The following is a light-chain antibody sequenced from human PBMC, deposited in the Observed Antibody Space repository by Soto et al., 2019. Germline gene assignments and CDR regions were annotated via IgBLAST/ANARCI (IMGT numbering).Light chain of an antibody. V-gene: IGKV4-1*01. CDR2: WAS. CDR3: QQYRSAAQFT. CDR1: QSLFFSFSNKTF. Sequence: IVMTQSPDSLAVSLGERATITCKSSQSLFFSFSNKTFLAWYQQKPGQPPKLLIYWASTRESGVPDRFTGSASGTDFTLTITSLQAEDVAVSYCQQYRSAAQFTFGQGTKLEIK. J-gene: IGKJ2*01.